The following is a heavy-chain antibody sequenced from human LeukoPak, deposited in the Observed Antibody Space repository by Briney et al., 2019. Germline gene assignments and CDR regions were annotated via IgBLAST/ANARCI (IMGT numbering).Heavy chain of an antibody. CDR3: ARTSVLRFLEWVPHNWFDP. V-gene: IGHV1-18*01. Sequence: GASVKVSCKASGYTFTSYGISWVRQAPGQGLEWMGWISAYNGNTNYAQKLQGRVTMTTDTSTSTAYMELWSLRSDDTAVYYCARTSVLRFLEWVPHNWFDPWGQGTLVTVSS. J-gene: IGHJ5*02. D-gene: IGHD3-3*01. CDR2: ISAYNGNT. CDR1: GYTFTSYG.